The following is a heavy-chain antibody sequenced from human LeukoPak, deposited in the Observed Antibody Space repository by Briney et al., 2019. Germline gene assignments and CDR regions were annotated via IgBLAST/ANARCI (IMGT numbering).Heavy chain of an antibody. Sequence: SVKVSCKASGGTFSSYAISWVRQAPGQGLEWMGGIIPIFGTANYAQKFQGRVTITADESTSTASMELSSLRSEDTAVYYCARVKAVVTRFLYYYYYMDVWGKGTTVTVSS. CDR2: IIPIFGTA. V-gene: IGHV1-69*01. J-gene: IGHJ6*03. CDR3: ARVKAVVTRFLYYYYYMDV. D-gene: IGHD4-23*01. CDR1: GGTFSSYA.